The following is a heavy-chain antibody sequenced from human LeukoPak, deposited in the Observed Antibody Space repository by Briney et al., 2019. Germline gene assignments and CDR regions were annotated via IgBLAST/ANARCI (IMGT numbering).Heavy chain of an antibody. D-gene: IGHD2-15*01. V-gene: IGHV3-23*01. J-gene: IGHJ3*02. Sequence: PGGSLRLSCAASGFTFSSYAMSWVRQAPGKGLEWVSGISVSGGNTYYADSVKGRFTVSRDNSKNTLYLQMNSLRAEDTAVYYCAKGLSCYSRFCAFDIWGQGTMVTVSS. CDR1: GFTFSSYA. CDR2: ISVSGGNT. CDR3: AKGLSCYSRFCAFDI.